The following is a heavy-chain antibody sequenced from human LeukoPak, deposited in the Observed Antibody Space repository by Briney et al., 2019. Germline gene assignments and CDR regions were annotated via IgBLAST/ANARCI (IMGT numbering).Heavy chain of an antibody. J-gene: IGHJ4*02. CDR3: ARGIAVAGLLFDY. CDR1: GGSISSYY. Sequence: SETMSLTCTVSGGSISSYYWSWIRQPPGKGLEWMGYIYYSGSTNYNRSLKSRVTISVDTSKNQFSLKLSSVAAADTAVYYCARGIAVAGLLFDYWGQGTLVTVSS. V-gene: IGHV4-59*01. CDR2: IYYSGST. D-gene: IGHD6-19*01.